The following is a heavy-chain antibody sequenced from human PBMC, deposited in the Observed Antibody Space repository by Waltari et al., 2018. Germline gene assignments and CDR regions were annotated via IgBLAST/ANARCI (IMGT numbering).Heavy chain of an antibody. J-gene: IGHJ5*02. CDR1: GFTFTRYW. CDR3: ARSCGLRCHWFDP. V-gene: IGHV3-74*01. CDR2: INIDESGT. Sequence: EVQLVESGGGLVQPGGSLRLSCAASGFTFTRYWMNWVRHAQGKGLVWVSRINIDESGTSYADSVKGRFTISRDNTKNTLYLQMNSLRAEDTAVYYCARSCGLRCHWFDPWGQGTLVTVSS. D-gene: IGHD4-17*01.